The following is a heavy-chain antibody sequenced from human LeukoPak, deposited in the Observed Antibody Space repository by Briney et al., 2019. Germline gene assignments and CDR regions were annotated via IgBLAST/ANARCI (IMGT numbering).Heavy chain of an antibody. CDR1: GGSISSYY. J-gene: IGHJ4*02. CDR2: IYYSGNT. CDR3: ARDPVIGGNYFDF. D-gene: IGHD3-16*01. Sequence: SETLSLTCTVSGGSISSYYWSWIRQPPGKGLEWIGYIYYSGNTNYNPSLKSRVTISVDTSKNQFSLKLRSVTAADTAVYYCARDPVIGGNYFDFWGQGTLVTVSS. V-gene: IGHV4-59*12.